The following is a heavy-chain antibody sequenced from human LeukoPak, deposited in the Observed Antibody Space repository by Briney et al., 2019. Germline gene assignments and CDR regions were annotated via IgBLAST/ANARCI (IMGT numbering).Heavy chain of an antibody. CDR3: ARDFRGVSPLDY. CDR2: ISSSGSPI. CDR1: GFTFSSYE. D-gene: IGHD3-10*01. Sequence: PGGSLRLSCAASGFTFSSYEMNWVRQAPGKGLEWVSYISSSGSPIYYADSVKGRFTISRDNAKNSLYLQMNSLRAEDTAVYYCARDFRGVSPLDYWGQGTLVTVSS. J-gene: IGHJ4*02. V-gene: IGHV3-48*03.